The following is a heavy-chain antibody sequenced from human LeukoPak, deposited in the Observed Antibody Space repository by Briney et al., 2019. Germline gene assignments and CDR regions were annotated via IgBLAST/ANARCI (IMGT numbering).Heavy chain of an antibody. V-gene: IGHV1-18*01. CDR3: ARVNLLWFGVKKSDNWFDP. J-gene: IGHJ5*02. CDR1: GHTFTSYG. CDR2: ISAYNGNT. Sequence: AASVKVSCKASGHTFTSYGISWVRQAPGQGLEWMGWISAYNGNTNYAQKLQGRVTMTTDTSTSTAYMELRSLRSDDTAVYYCARVNLLWFGVKKSDNWFDPWGQGTLVTVSS. D-gene: IGHD3-10*01.